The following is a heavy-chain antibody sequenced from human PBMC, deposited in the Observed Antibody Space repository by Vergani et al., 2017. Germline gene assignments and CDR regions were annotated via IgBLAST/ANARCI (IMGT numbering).Heavy chain of an antibody. D-gene: IGHD4-17*01. CDR2: VSTGTKSQ. Sequence: EVQLVESGGGLVQPGGSLRLSCVVSGFDFSSYIMNWVRQAPGKGLEWVSFVSTGTKSQSYAESVKGRFTISRDTSKKTLSLQMRSLRADDTAVYYCAKDGRENSDYGYFDYWGQGTLVTVSS. CDR1: GFDFSSYI. CDR3: AKDGRENSDYGYFDY. J-gene: IGHJ4*02. V-gene: IGHV3-48*01.